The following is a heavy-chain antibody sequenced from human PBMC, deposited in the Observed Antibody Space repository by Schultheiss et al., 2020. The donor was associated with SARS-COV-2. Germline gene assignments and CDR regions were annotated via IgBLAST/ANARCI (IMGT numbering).Heavy chain of an antibody. CDR3: AREGNSGY. CDR1: GGSISSYY. D-gene: IGHD4-23*01. Sequence: SQTLSLTCTVSGGSISSYYWSWIRQPPGKGLEWIGYIYTSGSTNYNPSLKSRVTMSVDTSKNQFSLKLSSVTAADTAVYYCAREGNSGYWGQGTLVTVSS. J-gene: IGHJ4*02. V-gene: IGHV4-59*01. CDR2: IYTSGST.